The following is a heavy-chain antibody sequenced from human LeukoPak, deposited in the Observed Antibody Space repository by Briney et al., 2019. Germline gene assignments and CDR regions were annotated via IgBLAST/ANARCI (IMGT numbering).Heavy chain of an antibody. Sequence: PGGSLRLSCAASGFTFSSYAMGWVRQAPGKGLEWVSRIRYDETVTNYADSVKGRFTISRDNAKSTLYLQMNSLRAEDTAVYYCATYRGYPVDYWGQGTLVTVSS. CDR3: ATYRGYPVDY. J-gene: IGHJ4*02. D-gene: IGHD1-1*01. CDR2: IRYDETVT. V-gene: IGHV3-74*01. CDR1: GFTFSSYA.